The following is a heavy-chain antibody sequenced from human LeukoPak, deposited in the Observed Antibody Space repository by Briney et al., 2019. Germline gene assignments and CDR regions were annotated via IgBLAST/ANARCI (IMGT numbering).Heavy chain of an antibody. CDR3: AKDPHTGIAPGY. Sequence: SGTLSLTCAVSGDSITNSHWWSWVRQPPGKGLEWIGVIYLSGDTDYNPSLKSRVTISIDKSKNQFSLKLTSVTAADMAVYYCAKDPHTGIAPGYWGQGTLVTVSS. CDR1: GDSITNSHW. V-gene: IGHV4-4*02. CDR2: IYLSGDT. D-gene: IGHD5-18*01. J-gene: IGHJ4*02.